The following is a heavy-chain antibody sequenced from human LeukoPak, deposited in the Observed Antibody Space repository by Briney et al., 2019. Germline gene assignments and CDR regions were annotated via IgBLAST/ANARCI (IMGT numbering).Heavy chain of an antibody. D-gene: IGHD3-10*01. Sequence: PGGSLRLSCAASGFTFSSYGMHWVRQAPGKGLEWVAVIWYDGSNKYYADSVKGRFTISRDNSKNTLYLQMNSLRAEDTAVYYCAKVDPYGSGSYDAFDIWGQGTMVTVSS. J-gene: IGHJ3*02. V-gene: IGHV3-33*06. CDR1: GFTFSSYG. CDR2: IWYDGSNK. CDR3: AKVDPYGSGSYDAFDI.